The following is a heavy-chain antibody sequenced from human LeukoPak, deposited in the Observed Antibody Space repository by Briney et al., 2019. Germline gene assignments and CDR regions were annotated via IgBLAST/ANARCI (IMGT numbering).Heavy chain of an antibody. CDR1: GYTFNANY. J-gene: IGHJ4*02. Sequence: ASVKVSCKASGYTFNANYIHWVRQAPGQGLEWMGWINPNSGETNYSQKFQGRVIVTRDTSITTAYMELSRLTSDDTAVYYCARDGAVAGSAYFDYWGQGTLVTVSS. CDR2: INPNSGET. D-gene: IGHD6-19*01. CDR3: ARDGAVAGSAYFDY. V-gene: IGHV1-2*02.